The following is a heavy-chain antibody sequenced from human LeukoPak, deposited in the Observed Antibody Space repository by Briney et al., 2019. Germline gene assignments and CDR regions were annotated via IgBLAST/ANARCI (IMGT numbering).Heavy chain of an antibody. D-gene: IGHD1-26*01. CDR1: GITLDDYA. CDR3: AKAISVGGGSYFDY. CDR2: IRGDGGST. V-gene: IGHV3-43*02. Sequence: PGGSLRLSCAASGITLDDYANHWVRQAPGKGPEWVSIIRGDGGSTYYADSVKGRFTISRDNSKNSLYLQMNRLTTENTVLYCCAKAISVGGGSYFDYWGQGTLVTVSS. J-gene: IGHJ4*02.